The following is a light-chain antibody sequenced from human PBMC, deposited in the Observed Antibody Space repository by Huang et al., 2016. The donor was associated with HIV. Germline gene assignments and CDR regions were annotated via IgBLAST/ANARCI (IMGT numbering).Light chain of an antibody. CDR3: QNYYSVPYT. V-gene: IGKV1-27*01. CDR1: QGISNY. Sequence: DIQMTQSPSSLSISVGDRVTITCRASQGISNYLAWYQQKPGKVPKLLIYGASTLQSVVPSQFSGSGSGTDFTLTISSLQPEDVATYYCQNYYSVPYTFGQGTKLEIK. CDR2: GAS. J-gene: IGKJ2*01.